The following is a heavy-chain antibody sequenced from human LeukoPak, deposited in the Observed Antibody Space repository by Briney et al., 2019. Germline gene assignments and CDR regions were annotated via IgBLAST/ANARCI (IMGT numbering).Heavy chain of an antibody. V-gene: IGHV3-15*07. Sequence: GGSLRLSCAASGFTFSNAWMIWVRQAPGKGPEWVGRIKSKTDGETTDYAAPVKGRFTISRDDSKSTLYLQMNSLQTEDTAVYYCTTDDRHSDDYWGQGTLVIVSS. J-gene: IGHJ4*02. CDR1: GFTFSNAW. D-gene: IGHD3-22*01. CDR3: TTDDRHSDDY. CDR2: IKSKTDGETT.